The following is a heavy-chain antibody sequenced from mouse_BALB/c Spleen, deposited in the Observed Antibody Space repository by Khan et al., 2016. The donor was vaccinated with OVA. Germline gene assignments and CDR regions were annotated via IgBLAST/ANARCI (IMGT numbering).Heavy chain of an antibody. V-gene: IGHV5-6*01. D-gene: IGHD1-2*01. CDR3: AITITTAKGDYYAMDY. J-gene: IGHJ4*01. CDR1: GFTFSSYG. Sequence: EVQVVESGGDLVKPGGSLKLSCAASGFTFSSYGMSWVRQTPDKRLEWVATISSGGHYTYFPDSVRGRFTISRDNAKNTLYLQMSRLKSEDTAMYYCAITITTAKGDYYAMDYWGQGTSVTVSS. CDR2: ISSGGHYT.